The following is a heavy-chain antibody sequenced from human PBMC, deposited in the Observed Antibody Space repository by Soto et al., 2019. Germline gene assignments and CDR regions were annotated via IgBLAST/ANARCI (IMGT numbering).Heavy chain of an antibody. CDR1: DGSVSSGSYY. J-gene: IGHJ4*02. CDR3: ARRYGGKLDY. Sequence: SETLSLTCTVADGSVSSGSYYWNWIRQPPGKGLEWIGFIYYSGSTHYNPSLQSRVTISVDTSRNQFSLKLSSVTAADTAVYYCARRYGGKLDYWGQGTLVTVS. CDR2: IYYSGST. V-gene: IGHV4-61*01. D-gene: IGHD1-26*01.